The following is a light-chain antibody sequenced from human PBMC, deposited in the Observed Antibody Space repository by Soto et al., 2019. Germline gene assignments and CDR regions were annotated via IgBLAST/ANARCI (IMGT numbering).Light chain of an antibody. J-gene: IGLJ3*02. CDR3: QVWDSSSDHPNWV. V-gene: IGLV3-21*02. CDR2: DDS. Sequence: SYELTQPPSVSVAPGQTARITCGGNNIGSKSVLWYQQKPGQAPVLVVYDDSDRPSGIPERFSGSNSGNTATLTISRVEAGDEADYYCQVWDSSSDHPNWVFGGGTKVTVL. CDR1: NIGSKS.